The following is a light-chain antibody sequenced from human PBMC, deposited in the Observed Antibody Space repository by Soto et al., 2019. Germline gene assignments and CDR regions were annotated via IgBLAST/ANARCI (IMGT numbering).Light chain of an antibody. CDR2: AVS. CDR3: QQYNNWPYT. V-gene: IGKV3-15*01. J-gene: IGKJ2*01. Sequence: EVVMTQSPATLSVSPGDRATLSCRASQSVSRDLAWYQQRPGQTPSRLIYAVSTRAAGISGRFSGSGSGTEFTLTISSLQSEDLAVYYCQQYNNWPYTFGRGTKLEIK. CDR1: QSVSRD.